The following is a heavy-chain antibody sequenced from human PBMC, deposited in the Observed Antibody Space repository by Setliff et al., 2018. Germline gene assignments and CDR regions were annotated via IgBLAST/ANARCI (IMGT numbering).Heavy chain of an antibody. CDR3: ARAGDAATNRKGVFEF. J-gene: IGHJ4*02. CDR1: GYSFIRYY. D-gene: IGHD4-17*01. CDR2: INVSGGSA. V-gene: IGHV1-46*01. Sequence: ASVKVSCKTSGYSFIRYYMYWVRQAPGQGLEWMGLINVSGGSASYEQKFQGRVTMTRDTSTGTVYMELTSLIYEDTAVYYCARAGDAATNRKGVFEFWGQGTLVTVSS.